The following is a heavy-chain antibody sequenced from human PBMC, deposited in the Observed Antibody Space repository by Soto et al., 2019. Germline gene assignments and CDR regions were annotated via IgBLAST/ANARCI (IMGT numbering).Heavy chain of an antibody. Sequence: AASVKVSCKASGYTFTGYYMHWVRQAPGQGLAWMGWINPNSGGTNYAQKFQGWVTMTRDTSISTAYMELGRLRSDDTAVYYRARALMREVYYYYYGMDVWGQGTTVTVSS. V-gene: IGHV1-2*04. CDR3: ARALMREVYYYYYGMDV. D-gene: IGHD2-8*01. CDR1: GYTFTGYY. J-gene: IGHJ6*02. CDR2: INPNSGGT.